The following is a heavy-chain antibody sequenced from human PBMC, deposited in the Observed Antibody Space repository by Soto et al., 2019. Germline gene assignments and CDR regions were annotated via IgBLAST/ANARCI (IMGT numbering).Heavy chain of an antibody. CDR2: IYYSGST. CDR1: CCTISNVDDH. CDR3: AREALNTQNYYCYGMAV. Sequence: SQTLSVTSTVSCCTISNVDDHWSWIHQPPGKGLEWIGYIYYSGSTYYNPSLKSRVTISVDTSKNQFSLKLSSVTAADTAVYYCAREALNTQNYYCYGMAVWRQGTTVTVSS. V-gene: IGHV4-30-4*01. J-gene: IGHJ6*02. D-gene: IGHD2-15*01.